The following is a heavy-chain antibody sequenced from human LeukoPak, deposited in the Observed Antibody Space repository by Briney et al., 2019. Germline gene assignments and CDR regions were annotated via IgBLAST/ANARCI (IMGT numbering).Heavy chain of an antibody. V-gene: IGHV1-69*05. Sequence: SVKVSCKASGGTFSSYAISWLRQAPGQGLEWRGGIIPIFGTANYAQKFQGRVTMTRDTSISTAYMELSRLRSDDTAVYYCARVRSTPITMVRGGTMWFDPWGQGTLVTVSS. CDR1: GGTFSSYA. J-gene: IGHJ5*02. CDR2: IIPIFGTA. D-gene: IGHD3-10*01. CDR3: ARVRSTPITMVRGGTMWFDP.